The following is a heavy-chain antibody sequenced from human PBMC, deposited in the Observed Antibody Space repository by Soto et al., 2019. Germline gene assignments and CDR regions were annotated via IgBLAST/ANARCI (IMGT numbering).Heavy chain of an antibody. CDR3: AKEQYFDWPRNGMDV. Sequence: GGSLRLSCAASGFTFSSYGMHWVRQAPGKGLEWVAVISYDGSNKYYADSVKGRFTISRDNSKNTLYLQMNSLRAEDTAVYYCAKEQYFDWPRNGMDVWGQGTTVTVSS. CDR2: ISYDGSNK. V-gene: IGHV3-30*18. CDR1: GFTFSSYG. D-gene: IGHD3-9*01. J-gene: IGHJ6*02.